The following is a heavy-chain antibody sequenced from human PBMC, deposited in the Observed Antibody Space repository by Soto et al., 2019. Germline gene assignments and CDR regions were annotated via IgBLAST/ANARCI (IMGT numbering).Heavy chain of an antibody. V-gene: IGHV1-3*01. CDR3: ARDSGMEWPRYGMDV. D-gene: IGHD3-3*01. CDR1: GYTFTSYA. Sequence: ASVKVSCKASGYTFTSYAMHWVRQAPGQRLEWMGWINAGNGNTKYSQKFQGRVTITRDTSASTAYMELSSLRSEDTAVYYCARDSGMEWPRYGMDVWGQGTTVTVAS. J-gene: IGHJ6*02. CDR2: INAGNGNT.